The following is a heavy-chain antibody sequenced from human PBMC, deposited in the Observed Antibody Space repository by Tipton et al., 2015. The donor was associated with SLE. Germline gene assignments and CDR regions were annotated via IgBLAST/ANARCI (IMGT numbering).Heavy chain of an antibody. CDR3: ARRYTAKTFDH. D-gene: IGHD5-18*01. CDR1: AFSITSAHY. CDR2: FYHSGNT. Sequence: TLSLTCAVSAFSITSAHYWGWIRQPPGKGLEWIGSFYHSGNTYYNPSLKSRVTISVDASKNHFSLNLSSVTAADTAVYYCARRYTAKTFDHWGQGTLVTVSS. V-gene: IGHV4-38-2*01. J-gene: IGHJ4*02.